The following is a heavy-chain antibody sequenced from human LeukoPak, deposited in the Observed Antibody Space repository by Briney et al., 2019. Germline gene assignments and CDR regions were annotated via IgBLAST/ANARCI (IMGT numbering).Heavy chain of an antibody. Sequence: PGGSLRLSCAASGFTFSSYAMSWVRQAPGKGLEWVSTISGGGGSTYFAGSVKGRFTISRDNSKNTLYLQMNSLRAEDTAVYYCAKASIWFGELNDSIDYWGQGTLVTVSS. CDR3: AKASIWFGELNDSIDY. V-gene: IGHV3-23*01. J-gene: IGHJ4*02. D-gene: IGHD3-10*01. CDR1: GFTFSSYA. CDR2: ISGGGGST.